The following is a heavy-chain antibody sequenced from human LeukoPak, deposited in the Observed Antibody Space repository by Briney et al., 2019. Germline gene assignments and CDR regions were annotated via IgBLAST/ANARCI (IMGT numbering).Heavy chain of an antibody. J-gene: IGHJ6*03. V-gene: IGHV1-24*01. CDR3: ATGVICATTTCPGYRNYYFFMDV. Sequence: GASVKVSCKVSAFTLSELSMHWVRQAPGKGLGWVGGFDPAGDQFMYGQSFRGRVILTQDASTNTAFMEVTSMRPDDTAVYYCATGVICATTTCPGYRNYYFFMDVWGEGTAVTVSS. CDR2: FDPAGDQF. CDR1: AFTLSELS. D-gene: IGHD2-2*01.